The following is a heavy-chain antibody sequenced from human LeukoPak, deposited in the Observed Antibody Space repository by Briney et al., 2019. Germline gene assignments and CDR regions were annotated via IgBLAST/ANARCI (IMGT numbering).Heavy chain of an antibody. Sequence: PGGSLRLSCAASGFTFSSYAMSWVRQAPGKGLEWVSAISGSGGSTYYADSVKGRLTISRDNSKNTLYLQMNSLRAEDTAIYFCARQYYYNTSDAFDIWGQGTLVTVSS. D-gene: IGHD3-22*01. CDR3: ARQYYYNTSDAFDI. J-gene: IGHJ3*02. CDR2: ISGSGGST. CDR1: GFTFSSYA. V-gene: IGHV3-23*01.